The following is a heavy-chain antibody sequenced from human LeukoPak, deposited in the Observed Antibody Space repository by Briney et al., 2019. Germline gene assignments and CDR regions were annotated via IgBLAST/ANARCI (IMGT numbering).Heavy chain of an antibody. J-gene: IGHJ6*02. CDR2: IYYSGST. CDR1: GGSISSHY. V-gene: IGHV4-59*11. Sequence: PSETLSLTCTVSGGSISSHYWSWIRQPPGKGLEWIGYIYYSGSTNYDPSLKSRVTISVDTSKNQFSLKLSSVTAADTAVYYCARAPTVTPNYYYYGMDVWGQGTTVTVSS. CDR3: ARAPTVTPNYYYYGMDV. D-gene: IGHD4-17*01.